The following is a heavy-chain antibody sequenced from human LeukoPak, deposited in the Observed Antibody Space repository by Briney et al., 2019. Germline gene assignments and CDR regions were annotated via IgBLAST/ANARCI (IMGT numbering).Heavy chain of an antibody. CDR1: GGTFSSYA. Sequence: ASVKVSCKASGGTFSSYAISWVRQAPGQGLEWMGRIIPILGIANYAQKFQGRVTITADKSTSTAYMELRSLRSEDTAVYYCAADELQWLHWGQGTLVTVSS. D-gene: IGHD6-19*01. V-gene: IGHV1-69*04. J-gene: IGHJ4*02. CDR3: AADELQWLH. CDR2: IIPILGIA.